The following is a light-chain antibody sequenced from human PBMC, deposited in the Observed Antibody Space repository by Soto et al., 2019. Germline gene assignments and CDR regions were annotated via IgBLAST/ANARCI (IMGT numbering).Light chain of an antibody. CDR2: GAS. CDR3: QQYSGSPFT. CDR1: HSVPSNY. V-gene: IGKV3-20*01. Sequence: EILLTQSPGSLSLSPGDSATLSCRASHSVPSNYLAWYQQKPGQAPRLLIYGASSRAIDVPDRFSGSGSGTDFSLTIAALEPEDFAVYYCQQYSGSPFTFGPGTKVNIK. J-gene: IGKJ3*01.